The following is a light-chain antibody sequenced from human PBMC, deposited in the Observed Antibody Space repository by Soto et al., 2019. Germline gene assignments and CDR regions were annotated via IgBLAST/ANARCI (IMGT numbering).Light chain of an antibody. CDR1: QSVSSN. Sequence: EIVLTQSPGTLSLSPGERATLSCRGSQSVSSNLAWYQQTRGQAPRLLMFDASTRATGIPARFSGSGSGTEFTLTISSLQSEDFAVYYCQQYNTWPPLITFGQGTRLEIK. CDR3: QQYNTWPPLIT. V-gene: IGKV3-15*01. J-gene: IGKJ5*01. CDR2: DAS.